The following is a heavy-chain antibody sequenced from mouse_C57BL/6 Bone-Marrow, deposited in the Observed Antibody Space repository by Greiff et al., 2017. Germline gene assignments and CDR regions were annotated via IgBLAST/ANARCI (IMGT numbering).Heavy chain of an antibody. CDR3: TRRRVYYDYDG. CDR1: GYTFTDYY. Sequence: VQLQQSGPELVKPGASVKISCKASGYTFTDYYMNWVKQSHGKSLEWIGDINPNNGGTSYNQKFKGKATLTVDKSSSTAYMELRSLTSEDSAVYYCTRRRVYYDYDGWGTGTPVTVSS. D-gene: IGHD2-4*01. J-gene: IGHJ1*03. V-gene: IGHV1-26*01. CDR2: INPNNGGT.